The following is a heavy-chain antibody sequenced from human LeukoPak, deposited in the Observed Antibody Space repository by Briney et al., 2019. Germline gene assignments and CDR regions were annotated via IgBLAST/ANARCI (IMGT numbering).Heavy chain of an antibody. CDR1: GFTFTDYW. J-gene: IGHJ5*02. Sequence: GGSLRLSCVASGFTFTDYWMSWVRQAPGKVLEWVANIKKDGSEKHYVDSVKGRLTISRDNAKNSVYLQMSSLRAEDTAVYHCAKYAHGSGTSFDPWGQGALVTVSS. CDR2: IKKDGSEK. D-gene: IGHD3-10*01. CDR3: AKYAHGSGTSFDP. V-gene: IGHV3-7*01.